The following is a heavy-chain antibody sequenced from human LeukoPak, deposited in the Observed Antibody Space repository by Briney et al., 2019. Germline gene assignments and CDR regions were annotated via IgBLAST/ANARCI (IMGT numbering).Heavy chain of an antibody. Sequence: GGSLRLSCAASGFTFSNAWMSWVRQAPGKGLEWVGRIKSKTDGGTTDYAAPVKGRFTISRDDSKNTLYLQMNSLKTEGTAVYYCTTAPGYSSSWNDYWGQGTLVTVSS. CDR3: TTAPGYSSSWNDY. CDR2: IKSKTDGGTT. V-gene: IGHV3-15*01. CDR1: GFTFSNAW. D-gene: IGHD6-13*01. J-gene: IGHJ4*02.